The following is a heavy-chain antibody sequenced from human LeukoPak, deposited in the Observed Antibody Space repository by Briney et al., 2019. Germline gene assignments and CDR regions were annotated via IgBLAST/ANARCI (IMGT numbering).Heavy chain of an antibody. CDR3: AKDLPTPYFDY. CDR2: IRYDESTK. J-gene: IGHJ4*02. V-gene: IGHV3-30*02. D-gene: IGHD4-23*01. Sequence: GGSLRLSCAASGFTFSSYGMHWVRQAPGKGLEWVAFIRYDESTKFYADSVKGRFTISRDNSKTTLFLQMNSLRAEDTAVYYCAKDLPTPYFDYWGQGTLLTVSS. CDR1: GFTFSSYG.